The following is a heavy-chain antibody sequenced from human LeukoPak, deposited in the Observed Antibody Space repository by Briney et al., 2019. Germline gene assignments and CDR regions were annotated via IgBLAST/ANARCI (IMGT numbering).Heavy chain of an antibody. Sequence: SETLSLTCAVYGGSFSDYDWSWIRQPPGKGLEWIGEINQSGSTNCAPSLKSRVSMSIDTSKSQFSLNLRSVTAADTAVYYCASPGSRHFYMDVWGKGTTVTVSS. J-gene: IGHJ6*03. D-gene: IGHD1-26*01. CDR1: GGSFSDYD. CDR3: ASPGSRHFYMDV. CDR2: INQSGST. V-gene: IGHV4-34*01.